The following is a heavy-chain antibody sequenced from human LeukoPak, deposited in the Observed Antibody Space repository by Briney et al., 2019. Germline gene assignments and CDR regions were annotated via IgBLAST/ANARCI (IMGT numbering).Heavy chain of an antibody. D-gene: IGHD3-22*01. Sequence: PGGSLRLSCAASGFTFSSYSMNWVRQAPRKGLEWVSYISSSSSTIYYADSVKGRFTISRDNAKNSLYLQMNSLRDEDTAVYYCARGSTYYYDSSGYHFDYWGQGTLVTVSS. J-gene: IGHJ4*02. CDR1: GFTFSSYS. CDR2: ISSSSSTI. V-gene: IGHV3-48*02. CDR3: ARGSTYYYDSSGYHFDY.